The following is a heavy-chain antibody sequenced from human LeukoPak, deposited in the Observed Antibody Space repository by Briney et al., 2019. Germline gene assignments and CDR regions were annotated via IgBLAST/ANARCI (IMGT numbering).Heavy chain of an antibody. V-gene: IGHV3-49*04. D-gene: IGHD3-22*01. J-gene: IGHJ4*02. Sequence: GRSLRLSCTASGFTFGDYSMNWVRQAPGKGLEWVGFIRSRDGTTEYAASVRGRFTISRDESKGIAYLQMNSLKTEDTAVYYCNGWHISGVSYSNVWGQGTLVSVSS. CDR3: NGWHISGVSYSNV. CDR1: GFTFGDYS. CDR2: IRSRDGTT.